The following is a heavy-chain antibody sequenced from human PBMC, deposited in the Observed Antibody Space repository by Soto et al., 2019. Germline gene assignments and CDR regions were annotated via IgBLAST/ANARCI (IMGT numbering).Heavy chain of an antibody. Sequence: QVQLQESGPGLVKPSQTLSLTCTVSGGPITSGDYYWSWVRQHPGKGLEWIGYIYYSGITYYSPSLRSRITISLEAPENYFSLKLNSVTAADTAVYYCARERYYYDGRGWYLDLWGRGTLVTVSS. CDR3: ARERYYYDGRGWYLDL. CDR2: IYYSGIT. D-gene: IGHD3-22*01. CDR1: GGPITSGDYY. V-gene: IGHV4-31*03. J-gene: IGHJ2*01.